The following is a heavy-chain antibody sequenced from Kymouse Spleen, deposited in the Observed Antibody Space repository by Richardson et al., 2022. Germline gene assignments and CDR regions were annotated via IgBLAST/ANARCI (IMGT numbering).Heavy chain of an antibody. J-gene: IGHJ6*02. Sequence: QLQLQESGPGLVKPSETLSLTCTVSGGSISSSSYYWGWIRQPPGKGLEWIGSIYYSGSTYYNPSLKSRVTISVDTSKNQFSLKLSSVTAADTAVYYCARRTYYYGSGYYYGMDVWGQGTTVTVSS. CDR3: ARRTYYYGSGYYYGMDV. V-gene: IGHV4-39*01. D-gene: IGHD3-10*01. CDR2: IYYSGST. CDR1: GGSISSSSYY.